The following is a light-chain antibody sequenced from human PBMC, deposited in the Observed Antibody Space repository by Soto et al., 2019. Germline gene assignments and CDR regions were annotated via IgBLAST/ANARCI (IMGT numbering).Light chain of an antibody. CDR3: QQYGSSPMYT. V-gene: IGKV3-20*01. Sequence: EIVLTQSPGTLSLSPGERATLSCRASQSVSSSYFAWYQQKPGQAPRLLIYGASGRDTGIPDRFSGSGSGTDFPLNISRLEPEDFAVYYCQQYGSSPMYTFGQGTKLEIK. J-gene: IGKJ2*01. CDR1: QSVSSSY. CDR2: GAS.